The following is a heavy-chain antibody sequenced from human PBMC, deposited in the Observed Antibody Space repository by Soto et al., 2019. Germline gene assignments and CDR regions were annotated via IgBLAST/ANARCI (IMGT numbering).Heavy chain of an antibody. V-gene: IGHV3-30*18. CDR3: AKVVNHQLDWYFDL. Sequence: QVQLVESGGGVVQPGRSLRLSCAASGFTFSGYGMHWVRQAPGKGLEWVTVISSDGSNKYYADSVKGRFTISRDNSKNTLYMQMNSLRAEDTAVFYCAKVVNHQLDWYFDLWGRGTLVTVSS. D-gene: IGHD2-2*01. CDR1: GFTFSGYG. J-gene: IGHJ2*01. CDR2: ISSDGSNK.